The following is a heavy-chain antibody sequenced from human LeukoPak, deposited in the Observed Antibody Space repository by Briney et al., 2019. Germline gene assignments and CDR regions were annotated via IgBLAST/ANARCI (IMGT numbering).Heavy chain of an antibody. V-gene: IGHV4-59*01. CDR3: ARDLWDASSLGELSGPLNP. CDR2: IYYSGST. Sequence: SETLSLTCTVSGGSISSYSWSWIRQPPGKGLEWIGYIYYSGSTNYNPSLKSRVTISVDTSKNQFSLKLSSVTAADTAVYYCARDLWDASSLGELSGPLNPWGQGTLVTVSS. J-gene: IGHJ5*02. D-gene: IGHD3-16*02. CDR1: GGSISSYS.